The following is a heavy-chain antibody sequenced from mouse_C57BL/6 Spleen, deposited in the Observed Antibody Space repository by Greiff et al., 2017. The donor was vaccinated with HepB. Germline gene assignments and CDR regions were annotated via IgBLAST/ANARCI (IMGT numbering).Heavy chain of an antibody. V-gene: IGHV1-80*01. CDR2: IYPGDGDT. D-gene: IGHD2-4*01. J-gene: IGHJ4*01. CDR1: GYAFSSYW. CDR3: ARSWDYDDSFYAMDY. Sequence: QVQLQQSGAELVKPGASVKISCKASGYAFSSYWMNWVKQRPGKGLEWIGQIYPGDGDTNYNGKFKGKATLTADKSSSTAYMQLSSLTSEDSAVYFCARSWDYDDSFYAMDYWGQGTSVTVSS.